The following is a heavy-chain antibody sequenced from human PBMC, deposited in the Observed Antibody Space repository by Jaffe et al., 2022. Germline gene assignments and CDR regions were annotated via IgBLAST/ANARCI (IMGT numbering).Heavy chain of an antibody. Sequence: EVQLVESGGGLVQPGGSLRLSCAASGFTFSSYWMSWVRQAPGKGLEWVANIKQDGSEKYYVDSVKGRFTISRDNAKNSLYLQMNSLRAEDTAVYYCARDRPRFGWSGTATPYWGQGTLVTVSS. D-gene: IGHD3-3*01. CDR3: ARDRPRFGWSGTATPY. V-gene: IGHV3-7*01. CDR1: GFTFSSYW. CDR2: IKQDGSEK. J-gene: IGHJ4*02.